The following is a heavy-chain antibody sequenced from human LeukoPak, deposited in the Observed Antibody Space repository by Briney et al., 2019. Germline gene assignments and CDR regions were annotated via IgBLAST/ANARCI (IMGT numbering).Heavy chain of an antibody. Sequence: SGPTLLNPTQTLTLTCTCSGFSLSPSGVGMGWIRQPPVNALEWLALIYRNDDKRYTPSLKSRLTITKDTSKNQVVLTMTNMDPVDTATYFCARRKVGGNSVEFDYWGQGIMVTVSS. V-gene: IGHV2-5*01. CDR1: GFSLSPSGVG. CDR3: ARRKVGGNSVEFDY. J-gene: IGHJ4*02. CDR2: IYRNDDK. D-gene: IGHD4-23*01.